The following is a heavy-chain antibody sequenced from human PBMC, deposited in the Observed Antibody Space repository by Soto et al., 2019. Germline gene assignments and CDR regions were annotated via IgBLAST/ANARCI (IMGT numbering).Heavy chain of an antibody. D-gene: IGHD6-19*01. Sequence: GGSLRLSCAASGFTFSSHAMHWVRQAPGKGLEWEAVISYDGSNKYYADSVKGRFTISRDNSKNTLYLQMNSLRAEDTAVYDCARGSLYSSGWYGDYWGQGTLVTVSS. V-gene: IGHV3-30-3*01. CDR1: GFTFSSHA. CDR3: ARGSLYSSGWYGDY. J-gene: IGHJ4*02. CDR2: ISYDGSNK.